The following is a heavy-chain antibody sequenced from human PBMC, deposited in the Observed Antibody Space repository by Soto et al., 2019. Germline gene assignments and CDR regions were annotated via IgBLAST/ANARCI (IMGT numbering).Heavy chain of an antibody. D-gene: IGHD3-22*01. J-gene: IGHJ5*02. Sequence: QVQLVQSVAEVKKPGASVKVSCKASGYTFTSYDINWVRQATGQGLEWMGWMNPNSGNTGYAQKFQGRVTMTRNTSISTAYMELSSLRSEDTAVYYCARGRDYYDSSGYYGNWFDPWGQGTLVTVSS. CDR1: GYTFTSYD. CDR2: MNPNSGNT. CDR3: ARGRDYYDSSGYYGNWFDP. V-gene: IGHV1-8*01.